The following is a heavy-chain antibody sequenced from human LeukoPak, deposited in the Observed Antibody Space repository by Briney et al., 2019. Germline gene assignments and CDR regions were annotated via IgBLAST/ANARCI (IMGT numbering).Heavy chain of an antibody. CDR2: ISGSGGIT. D-gene: IGHD6-13*01. V-gene: IGHV3-23*01. CDR3: AKDTVRTLYSSSWYGIDY. CDR1: GFTFSSYA. Sequence: PGGSLRLSCAASGFTFSSYAMSWVRQAPGKGLEWVPAISGSGGITYYADSVKGRFTISRDNSKNTLYLQMNSLRAEDTAVYYCAKDTVRTLYSSSWYGIDYWGQGTLVTVSS. J-gene: IGHJ4*02.